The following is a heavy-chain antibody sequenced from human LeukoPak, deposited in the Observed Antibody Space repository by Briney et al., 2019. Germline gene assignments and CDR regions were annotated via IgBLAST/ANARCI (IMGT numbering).Heavy chain of an antibody. J-gene: IGHJ4*02. CDR1: GFTFSSYV. D-gene: IGHD4-17*01. V-gene: IGHV3-30*04. CDR3: ARDPYGDYGDCFDY. CDR2: ISYDGSNE. Sequence: GSLRLSCAASGFTFSSYVMHWVRQAPGKGLEWVAIISYDGSNEYYADSVKGRFTISRDNAKNSLYLQMNSLRAEDTAVYYCARDPYGDYGDCFDYWGQGTLVTVSS.